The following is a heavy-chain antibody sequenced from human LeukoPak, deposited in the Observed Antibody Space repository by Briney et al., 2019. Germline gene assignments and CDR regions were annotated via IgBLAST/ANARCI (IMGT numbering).Heavy chain of an antibody. D-gene: IGHD1-26*01. Sequence: PGESLKISCKGSGYSFSTYWIGWVRQMPGKGLEWMGIIYPGDSDTRYNPSFQGQVTISADQSTNTAYLQWSSLKASDTAIYYCGRHARMGATQSNFDYGGQGTLVTVSS. CDR1: GYSFSTYW. CDR3: GRHARMGATQSNFDY. CDR2: IYPGDSDT. J-gene: IGHJ4*02. V-gene: IGHV5-51*01.